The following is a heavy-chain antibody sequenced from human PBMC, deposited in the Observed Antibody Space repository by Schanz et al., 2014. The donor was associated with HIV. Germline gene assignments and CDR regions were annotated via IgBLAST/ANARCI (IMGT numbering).Heavy chain of an antibody. CDR2: ISFDGSHK. D-gene: IGHD6-19*01. CDR1: GFTFSSFG. V-gene: IGHV3-30*18. CDR3: AKSHKHDSSDYYRFYYFGMDV. J-gene: IGHJ6*02. Sequence: VQLVESGGGLVQPGGSLRLSCAVSGFTFSSFGMHFFLHTPCTFLSWVAAISFDGSHKYSADSVKGRFTISRDDSSDTLYLQMNSLRPEDTHTHYRAKSHKHDSSDYYRFYYFGMDVGVQGNTVTVSS.